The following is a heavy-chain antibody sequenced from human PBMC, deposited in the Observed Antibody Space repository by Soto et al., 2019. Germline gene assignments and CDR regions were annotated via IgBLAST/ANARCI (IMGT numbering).Heavy chain of an antibody. V-gene: IGHV3-21*01. CDR2: ISSSSSYI. CDR1: GFTFSSYS. CDR3: ARDNGSSSPVDY. Sequence: EVQLVESGGGLVKPGGSLRLSCAASGFTFSSYSMNWVRQAPGNGLEWVSSISSSSSYIYYADSVKGRFTISRDNAKNSLYLQMNSLRAEDTAVYYCARDNGSSSPVDYWGQGTLVTVSS. J-gene: IGHJ4*02. D-gene: IGHD6-6*01.